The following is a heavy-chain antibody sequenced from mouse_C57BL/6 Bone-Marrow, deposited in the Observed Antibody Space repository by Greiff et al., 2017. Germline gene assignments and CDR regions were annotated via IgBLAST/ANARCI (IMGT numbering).Heavy chain of an antibody. Sequence: VQLKQSGAELVKPGASVKLSCKASGYTFTSYWMHWVKQRPGQGLEWIGMIHPNSGSTNYNEKFKSKATLTVDKSSSTAYMQLSSLTSEDSAVYYCARFGYSWYFDVWGTGTTVTVSS. CDR3: ARFGYSWYFDV. J-gene: IGHJ1*03. V-gene: IGHV1-64*01. D-gene: IGHD2-3*01. CDR2: IHPNSGST. CDR1: GYTFTSYW.